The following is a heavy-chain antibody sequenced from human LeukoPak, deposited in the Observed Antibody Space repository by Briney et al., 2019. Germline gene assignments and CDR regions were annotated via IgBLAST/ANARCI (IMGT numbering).Heavy chain of an antibody. V-gene: IGHV3-43*02. CDR1: GFTLDDYA. J-gene: IGHJ4*02. D-gene: IGHD3-9*01. Sequence: GGSLRLSCAASGFTLDDYAMHWVRQAPGKGLEWLSLVNRDGATTSYADSVKGRFTISRDNSKNTLYLQMNSLRAEDTAVYYCVRKGITISVWGQGTLVTVSS. CDR3: VRKGITISV. CDR2: VNRDGATT.